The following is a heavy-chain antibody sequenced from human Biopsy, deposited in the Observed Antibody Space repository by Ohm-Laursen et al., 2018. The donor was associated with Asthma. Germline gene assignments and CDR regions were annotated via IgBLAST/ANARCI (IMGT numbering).Heavy chain of an antibody. CDR3: AREGITGTTAWFDP. D-gene: IGHD1-7*01. CDR1: GYTFTGYY. J-gene: IGHJ5*02. Sequence: ASVKVSCKASGYTFTGYYMHWVRQAPGQGLEWMGRINPNSGGTNYAQKFQGRVTMTRDTSISPAYMELSRLRSDDTAVYYCAREGITGTTAWFDPWGQGTLVTVSS. CDR2: INPNSGGT. V-gene: IGHV1-2*06.